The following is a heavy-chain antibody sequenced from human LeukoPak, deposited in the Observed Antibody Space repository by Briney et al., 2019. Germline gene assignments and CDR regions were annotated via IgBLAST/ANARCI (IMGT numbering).Heavy chain of an antibody. CDR2: INPSRGST. CDR1: GYTFTSYY. J-gene: IGHJ6*03. D-gene: IGHD1-1*01. Sequence: ASVKVSCKASGYTFTSYYMHWVRQAPGQGLEWMGIINPSRGSTSYAQKFQGRVTMTRDMSTSTVYMELSSLRSEDTAVYYCARANRAHEHGMGYYYYYYMDVWGKGTTVTVSS. CDR3: ARANRAHEHGMGYYYYYYMDV. V-gene: IGHV1-46*01.